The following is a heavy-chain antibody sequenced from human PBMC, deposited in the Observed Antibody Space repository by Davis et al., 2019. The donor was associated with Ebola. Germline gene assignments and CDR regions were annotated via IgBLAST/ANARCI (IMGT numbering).Heavy chain of an antibody. D-gene: IGHD6-19*01. J-gene: IGHJ5*02. Sequence: ASVKVSCKASGYTFTGYYMHWVRQAPGQGLEWMGRINPNSGGTNYAQKFQGRVTMTRDTSISTAHMELSSLRSEDTAVYYCASSEQWLSNWFDPWGQGTLVTVSS. CDR3: ASSEQWLSNWFDP. CDR2: INPNSGGT. CDR1: GYTFTGYY. V-gene: IGHV1-2*06.